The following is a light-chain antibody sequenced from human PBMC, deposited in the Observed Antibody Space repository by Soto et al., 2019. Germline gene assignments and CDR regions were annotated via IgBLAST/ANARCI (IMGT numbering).Light chain of an antibody. J-gene: IGLJ2*01. V-gene: IGLV2-11*01. CDR2: DVS. CDR1: SSDVGGYNY. CDR3: CSYAGSYTLV. Sequence: QSALTQPRSVSGSPGQSVTISCTGTSSDVGGYNYVSWYQQHPGKAPKLMIYDVSKRPSGVPDRFSGYKSGNTASLTISGLQAKDEADYYCCSYAGSYTLVFGGGTKLPVL.